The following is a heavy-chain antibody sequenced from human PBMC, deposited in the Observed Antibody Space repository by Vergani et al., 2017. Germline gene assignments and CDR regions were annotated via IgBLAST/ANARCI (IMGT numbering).Heavy chain of an antibody. CDR1: GGSISSGSYY. J-gene: IGHJ5*02. CDR3: AGLSGSYSGGWFDP. CDR2: IYTSGST. Sequence: QVQLQESGPGLVKPSQTLSLTCTVSGGSISSGSYYWSWIRQPAGKGLEWIGRIYTSGSTNYNPSLKSRVTISVDTSKNQFSLKLSSVTAADTAVYYCAGLSGSYSGGWFDPWGQGTLVTVSS. D-gene: IGHD1-26*01. V-gene: IGHV4-61*02.